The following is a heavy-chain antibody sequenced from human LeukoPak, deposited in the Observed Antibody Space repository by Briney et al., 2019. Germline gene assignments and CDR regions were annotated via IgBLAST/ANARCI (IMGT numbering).Heavy chain of an antibody. D-gene: IGHD4-17*01. V-gene: IGHV4-59*12. CDR3: ASYGNAFDI. Sequence: PSETLSLTCTDSGGSISSYYWSWIRQPPGKGLEWIGYIYYSGSTYYNPSLKSRVTISVDTSKNQFSLKLSSVTAADTAVYYCASYGNAFDIWGQGTMVTVSS. CDR1: GGSISSYY. J-gene: IGHJ3*02. CDR2: IYYSGST.